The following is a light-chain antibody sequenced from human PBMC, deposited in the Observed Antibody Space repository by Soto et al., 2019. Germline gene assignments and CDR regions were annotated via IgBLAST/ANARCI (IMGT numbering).Light chain of an antibody. V-gene: IGKV1-5*01. CDR3: QQYKDYVWT. J-gene: IGKJ1*01. CDR1: QTVERW. Sequence: DIQMTQCPSTLPASVGDRVTISCRASQTVERWLAWYQQKPGKAPKLLISDVSSLERGVPSRFSGSGSATEFTLTISGLQSDDFATYYCQQYKDYVWTFGQGTKV. CDR2: DVS.